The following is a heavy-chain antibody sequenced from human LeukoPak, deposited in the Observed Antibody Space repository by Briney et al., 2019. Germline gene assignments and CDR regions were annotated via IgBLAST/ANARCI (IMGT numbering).Heavy chain of an antibody. J-gene: IGHJ4*02. CDR2: ISSSSSYI. D-gene: IGHD3-9*01. CDR3: ARVGGYYDILTGYFDY. CDR1: GFTFSSYS. Sequence: PGGSLRLSCAASGFTFSSYSMNWVRQAPGKGLEWVSSISSSSSYIYYADSVKGRFTISRDNAKNSLYLQMNSLRAEDTAVYYCARVGGYYDILTGYFDYWGQGTLVTVSS. V-gene: IGHV3-21*01.